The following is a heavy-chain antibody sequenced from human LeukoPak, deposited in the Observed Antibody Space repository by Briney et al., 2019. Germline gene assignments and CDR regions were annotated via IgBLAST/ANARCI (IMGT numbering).Heavy chain of an antibody. D-gene: IGHD3-22*01. V-gene: IGHV3-23*01. J-gene: IGHJ4*02. CDR2: ISGSGGST. Sequence: AISGSGGSTYYADSVKGRFTISRDNSKNTLYLQINSLRAEDTAVYYCAKDDYYDSSGYFDYWGQGTLVTVSS. CDR3: AKDDYYDSSGYFDY.